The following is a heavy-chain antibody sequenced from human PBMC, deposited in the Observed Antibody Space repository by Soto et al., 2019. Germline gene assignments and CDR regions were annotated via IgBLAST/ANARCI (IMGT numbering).Heavy chain of an antibody. CDR2: IIPIFDAR. V-gene: IGHV1-69*06. CDR1: GDTFSSHA. Sequence: ASVKVSCKASGDTFSSHALSWVRQAPGQGLEWMGGIIPIFDARTYAQKFQGRVTISADKSTKTGYMELSSLTSEDTAVYYCARGSSGDFWSGSYGFDIWGQGTLVTVSS. CDR3: ARGSSGDFWSGSYGFDI. D-gene: IGHD3-3*01. J-gene: IGHJ3*02.